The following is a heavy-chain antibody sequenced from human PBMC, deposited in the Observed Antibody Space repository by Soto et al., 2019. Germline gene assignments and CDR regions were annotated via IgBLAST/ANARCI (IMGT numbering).Heavy chain of an antibody. CDR3: AHDHVYCISTSCYRNWFDP. J-gene: IGHJ5*02. V-gene: IGHV2-5*02. CDR1: GFSLSTSGVG. Sequence: QITLKESGPTLVKPTQTLTLTCTFSGFSLSTSGVGVGWIRQPPGKALEWLVLMYWDDDKRYSPSLKSRLTIKKDTSKHQVVLTMTNMDPVDTATYYCAHDHVYCISTSCYRNWFDPWGQGTLVTVSS. CDR2: MYWDDDK. D-gene: IGHD2-2*01.